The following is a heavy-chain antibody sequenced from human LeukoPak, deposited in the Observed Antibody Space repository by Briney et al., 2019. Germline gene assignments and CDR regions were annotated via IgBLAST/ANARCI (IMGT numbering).Heavy chain of an antibody. J-gene: IGHJ5*02. CDR3: ARVRGYCSGGSCYGIHP. Sequence: GGSLRLSCAASGFTFDDYAMHWVRQAPGKGLEWVSGTSWNSGSIYYADSVKGRFAISRDNAKNSLYLQMNSLRVEDTALYYCARVRGYCSGGSCYGIHPWGQGTLVTVSS. V-gene: IGHV3-9*01. CDR2: TSWNSGSI. D-gene: IGHD2-15*01. CDR1: GFTFDDYA.